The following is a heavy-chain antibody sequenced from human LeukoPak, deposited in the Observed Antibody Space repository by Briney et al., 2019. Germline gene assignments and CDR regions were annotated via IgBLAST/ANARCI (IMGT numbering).Heavy chain of an antibody. D-gene: IGHD1-20*01. CDR1: RFTFSDYY. Sequence: TGGSLRLSCAASRFTFSDYYMSWIRQAPGKGLEWVSYISSSGSTIYYADSVKGRFTISRDNAKNSLYLQMNSLRAEDTAIYYCARRRYNWSAIDYWGQGTLVTVSS. CDR3: ARRRYNWSAIDY. CDR2: ISSSGSTI. J-gene: IGHJ4*02. V-gene: IGHV3-11*01.